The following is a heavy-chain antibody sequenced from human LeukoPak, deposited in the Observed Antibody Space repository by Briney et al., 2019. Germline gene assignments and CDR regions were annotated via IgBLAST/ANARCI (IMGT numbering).Heavy chain of an antibody. CDR3: AKRSNFWTGYLDY. J-gene: IGHJ4*02. V-gene: IGHV3-23*01. CDR2: ISGSGGST. D-gene: IGHD3/OR15-3a*01. CDR1: KFTFSNYA. Sequence: GGSLRPSCTASKFTFSNYAMSWVRQAPGKGLEWVSVISGSGGSTYYADSVKGRFTISRDNSKDTLFLQMNSLRTEDTAVYYCAKRSNFWTGYLDYWGQGTLVTVSS.